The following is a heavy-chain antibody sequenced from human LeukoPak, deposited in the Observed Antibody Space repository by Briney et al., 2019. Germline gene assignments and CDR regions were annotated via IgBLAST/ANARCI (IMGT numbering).Heavy chain of an antibody. Sequence: ASVKVSCKVSGYTLTELSMHWVRQAPGKGLEWMGGSDPEGGEAIYAQKFQGRVTMTEDTSTDTAYMELSSLRSEDTAVYYCATDLSAAMRVGAFDIWGQGTMVTVSS. V-gene: IGHV1-24*01. J-gene: IGHJ3*02. CDR3: ATDLSAAMRVGAFDI. D-gene: IGHD2-2*01. CDR1: GYTLTELS. CDR2: SDPEGGEA.